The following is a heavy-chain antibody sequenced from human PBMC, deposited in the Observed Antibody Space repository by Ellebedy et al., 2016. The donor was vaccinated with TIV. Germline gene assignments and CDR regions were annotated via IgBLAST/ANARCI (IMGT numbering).Heavy chain of an antibody. CDR1: GDSISRSSYY. J-gene: IGHJ2*01. CDR2: IFDTGST. CDR3: ARSLMIFSFDKCYFDL. D-gene: IGHD3/OR15-3a*01. Sequence: SETLSLTCTVSGDSISRSSYYWGWIRQPPGKGLEWIGNIFDTGSTYCNPSLKSRVTISVDTSKNQFSLKLRSVTAADTAVYYCARSLMIFSFDKCYFDLWGRGTLVTVSS. V-gene: IGHV4-39*01.